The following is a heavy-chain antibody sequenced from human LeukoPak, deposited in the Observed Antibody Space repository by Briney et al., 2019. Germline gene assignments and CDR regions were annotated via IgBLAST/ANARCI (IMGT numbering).Heavy chain of an antibody. CDR2: IYYSGST. CDR3: ARVYCSSTSCYIGYFDY. D-gene: IGHD2-2*02. V-gene: IGHV4-59*01. CDR1: GGSISSYY. J-gene: IGHJ4*02. Sequence: KPSETLSLTCTLPGGSISSYYWSWIRQPPGKGLGWMGYIYYSGSTNYNPSLKSRVTISVDTSKNQFSLKLSSVTAADTAVYYCARVYCSSTSCYIGYFDYWGQGTLVTVSS.